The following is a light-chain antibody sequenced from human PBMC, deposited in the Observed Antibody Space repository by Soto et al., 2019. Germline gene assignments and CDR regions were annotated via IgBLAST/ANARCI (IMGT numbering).Light chain of an antibody. CDR1: QSVLYSSNNKNY. Sequence: DMVMAQSTDSLAVSLGERATINCKSSQSVLYSSNNKNYLAWYQQKPGQPPKLLIYWASTRESGVPDRFSGSGSGTDFTLTISSLQAEDVAVYYCQQYYSTPQTFGQGSMV. CDR2: WAS. V-gene: IGKV4-1*01. CDR3: QQYYSTPQT. J-gene: IGKJ1*01.